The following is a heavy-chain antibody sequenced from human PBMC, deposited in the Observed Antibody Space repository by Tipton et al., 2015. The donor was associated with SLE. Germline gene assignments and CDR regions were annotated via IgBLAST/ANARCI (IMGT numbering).Heavy chain of an antibody. Sequence: TLSLTCAVYGGSFSGYYWNWIRQPPGKGLEWIGEINHSGSTNYNPSLKSRVTISVDTSKNQFSLKLSSVTAADTAVYYCARGLTYSSSSYYYYYYMDVWGKGTTVTVSS. CDR2: INHSGST. J-gene: IGHJ6*03. CDR1: GGSFSGYY. CDR3: ARGLTYSSSSYYYYYYMDV. V-gene: IGHV4-34*01. D-gene: IGHD6-6*01.